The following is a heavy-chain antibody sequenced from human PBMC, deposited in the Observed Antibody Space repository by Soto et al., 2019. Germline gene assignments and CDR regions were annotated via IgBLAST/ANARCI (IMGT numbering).Heavy chain of an antibody. CDR3: AREGYYYGSGSLSFDY. CDR2: IIPILGIA. J-gene: IGHJ4*02. D-gene: IGHD3-10*01. V-gene: IGHV1-69*08. Sequence: QVPLVQSGAEVKKPGSSVKVSCKASGGTFSSYTISWVRQAPGQGLEWMGRIIPILGIANYAQKFQGRVTITADKSTTTAYMELSSLRSEDTAVYYCAREGYYYGSGSLSFDYWGQGTLVTVSS. CDR1: GGTFSSYT.